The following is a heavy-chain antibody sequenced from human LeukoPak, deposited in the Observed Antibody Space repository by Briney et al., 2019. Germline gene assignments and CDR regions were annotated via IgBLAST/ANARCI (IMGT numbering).Heavy chain of an antibody. D-gene: IGHD2-21*02. V-gene: IGHV3-11*01. J-gene: IGHJ4*02. CDR3: AKHRRSSLVTAYFDS. CDR2: ISSSGSTI. Sequence: KPGGSLRLSCAASGFTFSDYYMSWIRQAPGKGLEWVSYISSSGSTIYYADSVKGRFTISRDNAKNSLYLQMNSLRAEDTAVYYCAKHRRSSLVTAYFDSWGQGTLVTVSS. CDR1: GFTFSDYY.